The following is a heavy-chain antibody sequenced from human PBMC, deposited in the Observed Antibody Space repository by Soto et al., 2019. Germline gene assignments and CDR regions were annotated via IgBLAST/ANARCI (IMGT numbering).Heavy chain of an antibody. CDR2: IYWDDDE. V-gene: IGHV2-5*02. D-gene: IGHD5-12*01. J-gene: IGHJ4*02. CDR1: GFSLSTSGVG. Sequence: SGPTLVNPTQTLTLTCTFSGFSLSTSGVGVGWIRQPPGKALEWLAVIYWDDDERYSPSLRSRLTITKDTSKNQVVLTMTKMDPVDTATYYCARTRDGYNELSFHYWGQGTLVTVSS. CDR3: ARTRDGYNELSFHY.